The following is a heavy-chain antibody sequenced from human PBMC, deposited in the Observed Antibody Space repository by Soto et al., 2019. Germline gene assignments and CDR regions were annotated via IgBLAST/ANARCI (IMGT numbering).Heavy chain of an antibody. J-gene: IGHJ6*02. CDR3: TRVVILVPTASTHYYYHMDV. D-gene: IGHD2-2*01. V-gene: IGHV1-69*01. CDR1: GGTFSDYA. Sequence: QVQLGQSGAEGRKPGSSVTVSCKASGGTFSDYAISWVRQAPGQGLEWMGGIIPIVGTGSYAQKFQGRVTITDDEPTTTAYMELSSLRFEDTAVYYCTRVVILVPTASTHYYYHMDVWGPGTTVTVSS. CDR2: IIPIVGTG.